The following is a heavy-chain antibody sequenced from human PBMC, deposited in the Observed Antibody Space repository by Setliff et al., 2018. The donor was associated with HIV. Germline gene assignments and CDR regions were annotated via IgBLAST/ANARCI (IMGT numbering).Heavy chain of an antibody. Sequence: ASVKVSCKASGYTFTSYGISWVRQAPGQGLEWMGWINTNTGNPTYAQGFTGRFVFSLDTSVSTAYLQISSLKAEDTAIYYCARDWYAVAGTGFDYWGQGTLVTVSS. CDR1: GYTFTSYG. CDR2: INTNTGNP. D-gene: IGHD6-19*01. V-gene: IGHV7-4-1*02. J-gene: IGHJ4*02. CDR3: ARDWYAVAGTGFDY.